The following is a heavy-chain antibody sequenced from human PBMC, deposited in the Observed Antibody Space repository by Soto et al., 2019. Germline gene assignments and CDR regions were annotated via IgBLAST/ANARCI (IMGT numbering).Heavy chain of an antibody. CDR3: ARSAHDWLLDAFDI. V-gene: IGHV3-66*01. Sequence: AGGSLRLSCAASGFTVSSNYMTWVRQAPGKGLEWVSVIYSGGSTYYADSVKGRFTISRDKSKNTLYLQMNSLRAEDTAVYYCARSAHDWLLDAFDIWGQGTMVTVSS. CDR1: GFTVSSNY. J-gene: IGHJ3*02. D-gene: IGHD5-12*01. CDR2: IYSGGST.